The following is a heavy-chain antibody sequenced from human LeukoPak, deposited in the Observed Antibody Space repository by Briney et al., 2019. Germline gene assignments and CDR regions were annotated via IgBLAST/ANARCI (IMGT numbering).Heavy chain of an antibody. D-gene: IGHD5-24*01. Sequence: VSVKVSCKASGYTFTSYGISWVRQAPGQGLEWMGWISAYNGNTNYAQKLQGRVTMTTDTSTSTAYMELRSLRSDDTAVYYCARGKEGWLQSAYYLDFWGQGTLVTVSS. J-gene: IGHJ4*02. CDR2: ISAYNGNT. CDR3: ARGKEGWLQSAYYLDF. V-gene: IGHV1-18*01. CDR1: GYTFTSYG.